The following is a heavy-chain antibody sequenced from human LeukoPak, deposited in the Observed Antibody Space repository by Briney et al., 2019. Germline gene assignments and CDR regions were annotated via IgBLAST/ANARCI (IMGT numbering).Heavy chain of an antibody. CDR1: GYSFSTYW. CDR2: IFPSDSDT. D-gene: IGHD6-19*01. CDR3: EITGYTGGWPDY. Sequence: LGESLKISCKGSGYSFSTYWIGWVRQMPGKGLEWMGVIFPSDSDTRYSPSFQGQVTISADKSISTAYLQWSSLKASDTAMYYCEITGYTGGWPDYWGQGTLVTVSS. V-gene: IGHV5-51*01. J-gene: IGHJ4*02.